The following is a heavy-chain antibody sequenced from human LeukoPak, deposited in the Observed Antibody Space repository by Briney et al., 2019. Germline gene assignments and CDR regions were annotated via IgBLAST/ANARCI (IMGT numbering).Heavy chain of an antibody. CDR3: ARDLSPVVRASPMGY. CDR1: GFTFSSYG. CDR2: ISYDGSNK. V-gene: IGHV3-30*03. J-gene: IGHJ4*02. Sequence: PGGSLRLSCAASGFTFSSYGMHWVRQAPGKGLEWVAIISYDGSNKYYADSVQGRFTISSDTSKNTMYLQMNSLRAEDTAVYYCARDLSPVVRASPMGYWGQGTLVTVSS. D-gene: IGHD3-10*01.